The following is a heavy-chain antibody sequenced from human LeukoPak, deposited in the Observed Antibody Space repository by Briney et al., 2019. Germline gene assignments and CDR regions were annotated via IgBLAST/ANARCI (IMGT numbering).Heavy chain of an antibody. J-gene: IGHJ6*03. V-gene: IGHV1-2*02. D-gene: IGHD6-13*01. Sequence: GASVKVSCKASGYTFTGYYMHWVRQAPGQGLEWMGWINPNSGGTNYAQKFQGRVTMTRDTSISTAYMELSRLRSDDTAVYYCARDPDSSWCRYYYYYMDVWGKGTTVTVSS. CDR1: GYTFTGYY. CDR2: INPNSGGT. CDR3: ARDPDSSWCRYYYYYMDV.